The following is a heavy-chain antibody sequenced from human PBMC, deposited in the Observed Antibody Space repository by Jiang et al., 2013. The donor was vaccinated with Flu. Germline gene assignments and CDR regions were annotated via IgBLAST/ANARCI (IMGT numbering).Heavy chain of an antibody. V-gene: IGHV4-59*01. CDR1: GGSISTYY. CDR3: ARGYSGSCGKFDY. Sequence: LLKPSETLSLTCTVSGGSISTYYWSWIRQPPGKGLEWIGYIYYSGSSNYNPSLKSRVTISVDTSKNQFSLKLSSVTAADTAVYYCARGYSGSCGKFDYWGQGTLVTVSS. D-gene: IGHD1-26*01. CDR2: IYYSGSS. J-gene: IGHJ4*02.